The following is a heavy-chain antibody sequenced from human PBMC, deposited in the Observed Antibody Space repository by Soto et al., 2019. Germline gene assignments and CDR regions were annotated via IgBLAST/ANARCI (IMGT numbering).Heavy chain of an antibody. D-gene: IGHD7-27*01. V-gene: IGHV4-30-4*08. CDR2: IYYSGST. Sequence: PSETLSLTCTVSGGSISSGDYYWSWIRQHPGKGLEWIGYIYYSGSTYYNPSLKSRVTVSIDTSKNQFSLQLSSMSAADTAVYYCTRGPSGDKVDYWGQGTLVTVSS. CDR3: TRGPSGDKVDY. J-gene: IGHJ4*02. CDR1: GGSISSGDYY.